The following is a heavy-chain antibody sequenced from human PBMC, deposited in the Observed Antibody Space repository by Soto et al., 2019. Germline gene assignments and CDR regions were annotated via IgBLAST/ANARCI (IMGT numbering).Heavy chain of an antibody. Sequence: EVQLVESGGGVVQPGGSLRLSCAASGFTFTNYWMHWVRQVPGKGPVWVSRIKSDETTTDYADSVKGRFTISRDNAKNTVYLQMSSLRAEDTAVYYCARGLYLAYGQDYWGQGILVTVSP. CDR3: ARGLYLAYGQDY. J-gene: IGHJ4*02. V-gene: IGHV3-74*01. CDR2: IKSDETTT. CDR1: GFTFTNYW. D-gene: IGHD4-17*01.